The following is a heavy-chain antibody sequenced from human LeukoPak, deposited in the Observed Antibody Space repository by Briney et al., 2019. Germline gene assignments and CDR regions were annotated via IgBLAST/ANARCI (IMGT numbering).Heavy chain of an antibody. Sequence: GGSLRLSCAASGFTFSNYGMHWVRQAPGKGLEWVAFIRSDSRSKNYADSVKGRFTISRDNSKNTLYLQMDSLRDEDTAVYYCADSSRWDARYWGQGTLVTVFS. D-gene: IGHD3-22*01. CDR3: ADSSRWDARY. CDR2: IRSDSRSK. CDR1: GFTFSNYG. J-gene: IGHJ1*01. V-gene: IGHV3-30*02.